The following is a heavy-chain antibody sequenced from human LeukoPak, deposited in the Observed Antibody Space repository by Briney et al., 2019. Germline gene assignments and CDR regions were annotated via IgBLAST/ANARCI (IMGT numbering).Heavy chain of an antibody. D-gene: IGHD3-22*01. V-gene: IGHV4-59*01. Sequence: SETLSLTCNVSGGSISNYYWSWIRQPPGKGLEWIGYIYYSGSTNYNPSLKSRVTISVVTSKNQFSLKLRSVTAADTAVYYCARVGGNDSSASVDYWSQGTLVTVSS. J-gene: IGHJ4*02. CDR1: GGSISNYY. CDR2: IYYSGST. CDR3: ARVGGNDSSASVDY.